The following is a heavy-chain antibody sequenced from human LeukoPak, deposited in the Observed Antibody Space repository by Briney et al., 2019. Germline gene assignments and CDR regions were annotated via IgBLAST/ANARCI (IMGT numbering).Heavy chain of an antibody. D-gene: IGHD2-21*01. CDR1: GFTFSSYS. CDR2: ISSSSTYI. CDR3: ARASKWYWGHYYYYMDV. Sequence: KSGGSLRLSCAASGFTFSSYSMNWVRQAPGKGLEWVSSISSSSTYIYYADSVKGRFTISRDNAKNSLYLQMNSLRSEDTAVYYCARASKWYWGHYYYYMDVWGKGTTVTVSS. J-gene: IGHJ6*03. V-gene: IGHV3-21*04.